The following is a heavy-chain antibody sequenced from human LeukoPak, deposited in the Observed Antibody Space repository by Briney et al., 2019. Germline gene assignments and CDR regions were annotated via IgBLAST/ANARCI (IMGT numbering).Heavy chain of an antibody. Sequence: PGGSLRLSCAASGFILTNYAMSWVRQAPGKGLEWVSYISSSGSTIYYADSVKGRFTISRDNAKNSLYLQMNSLRAKDTAVYYCAELGITMIGGVWGKGTTVTISS. CDR2: ISSSGSTI. CDR1: GFILTNYA. D-gene: IGHD3-10*02. V-gene: IGHV3-48*03. CDR3: AELGITMIGGV. J-gene: IGHJ6*04.